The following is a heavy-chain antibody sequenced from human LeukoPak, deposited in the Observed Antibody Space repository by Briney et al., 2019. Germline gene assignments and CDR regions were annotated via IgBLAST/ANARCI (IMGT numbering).Heavy chain of an antibody. CDR1: GFTFSSYS. D-gene: IGHD1-26*01. CDR2: ISSISSTI. Sequence: GGSLRLSCAASGFTFSSYSMNWVRQAPGKGLEWVSYISSISSTIYYADSVKGRFTISRDNAKNSLYLQMNSLRAEDTAVYYCTRKPIVGATYYFDYWGQGTLVTVSS. V-gene: IGHV3-48*01. J-gene: IGHJ4*02. CDR3: TRKPIVGATYYFDY.